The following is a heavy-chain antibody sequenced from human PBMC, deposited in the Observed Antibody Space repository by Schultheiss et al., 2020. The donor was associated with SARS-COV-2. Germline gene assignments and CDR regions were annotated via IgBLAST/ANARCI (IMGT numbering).Heavy chain of an antibody. CDR2: ISYDGSNK. V-gene: IGHV3-30*03. CDR3: TTGVLRRGVNY. D-gene: IGHD3-10*01. Sequence: GGSLRLSCAASGFTFSSYGMHWVRQAPGKGLEWVAVISYDGSNKYYADSVKGRFTISRDNSKNTLYLQMNSLKTEDTAVYYCTTGVLRRGVNYWGQGTLVTVSS. CDR1: GFTFSSYG. J-gene: IGHJ4*02.